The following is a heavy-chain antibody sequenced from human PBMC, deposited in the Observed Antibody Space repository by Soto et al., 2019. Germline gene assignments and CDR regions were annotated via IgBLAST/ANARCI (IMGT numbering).Heavy chain of an antibody. CDR2: MNPNSGNT. CDR1: GYTFTSYD. V-gene: IGHV1-8*01. Sequence: WASVKVSCKASGYTFTSYDINWVRQATGQGLEWMGWMNPNSGNTGYAQKFQGRVTMTRNTSISTAYMELSSLRSEDTVVYYCAIYSSSYWYFDLWGRGTLVTVSS. CDR3: AIYSSSYWYFDL. D-gene: IGHD6-6*01. J-gene: IGHJ2*01.